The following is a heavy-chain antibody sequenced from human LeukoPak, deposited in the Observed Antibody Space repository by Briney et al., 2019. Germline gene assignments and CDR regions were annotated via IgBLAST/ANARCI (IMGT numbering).Heavy chain of an antibody. V-gene: IGHV4-39*01. CDR3: AGQIKYSDSSGYYLPFDY. J-gene: IGHJ4*02. CDR1: SXXXXGYX. Sequence: SXXXXGYXXDWIRQPPGKGLXXXXXXXXSGSTYYNPSLQSRVIISVDTSKNQFSLKLSSVTAADTAVYYCAGQIKYSDSSGYYLPFDYWGQGNLVTVSS. D-gene: IGHD3-22*01. CDR2: XXXSGST.